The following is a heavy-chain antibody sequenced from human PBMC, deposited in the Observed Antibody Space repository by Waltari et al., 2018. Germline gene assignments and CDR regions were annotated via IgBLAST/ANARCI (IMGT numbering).Heavy chain of an antibody. V-gene: IGHV1-69*05. J-gene: IGHJ3*02. Sequence: QVQLVQSGAEVKKPGSSVKVSCKASGGTFSSYAISWVRQAPGQGLEWMGGIIPIIGTANYAQKFQGRVTITTDESTSTAYMELSSLRSEDTAVYYCARVYYSGSYRGVAFDIWGQGTMVTVSS. CDR1: GGTFSSYA. D-gene: IGHD1-26*01. CDR2: IIPIIGTA. CDR3: ARVYYSGSYRGVAFDI.